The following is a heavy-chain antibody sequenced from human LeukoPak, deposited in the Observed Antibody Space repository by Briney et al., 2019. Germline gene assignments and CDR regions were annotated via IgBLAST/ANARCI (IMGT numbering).Heavy chain of an antibody. V-gene: IGHV1-3*01. Sequence: ASVKVSCKASGYTFTSYAMHWVRQAPGQRLEWMGWINAGNGNTKYSQKFQGRATITRDTSASTAYMELSSLRSEDTAVYYCARGRYCSSTSCYEEGWFDPWGQGTLVTVSS. J-gene: IGHJ5*02. CDR1: GYTFTSYA. CDR3: ARGRYCSSTSCYEEGWFDP. D-gene: IGHD2-2*01. CDR2: INAGNGNT.